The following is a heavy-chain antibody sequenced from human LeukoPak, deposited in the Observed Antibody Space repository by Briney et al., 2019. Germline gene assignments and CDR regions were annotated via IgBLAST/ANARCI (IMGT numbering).Heavy chain of an antibody. CDR2: IISSSSAI. D-gene: IGHD3-22*01. CDR1: GFTFNTYS. V-gene: IGHV3-48*01. J-gene: IGHJ4*02. Sequence: GGSLRLSYAASGFTFNTYSMNWVRQAPGKGLEWVSYIISSSSAIYYADSVKGRFTISRDNAKNSLYLQMNSLRAEDTAIYYCAKASAMMVVVSKHFDYWGQGTLVTVSS. CDR3: AKASAMMVVVSKHFDY.